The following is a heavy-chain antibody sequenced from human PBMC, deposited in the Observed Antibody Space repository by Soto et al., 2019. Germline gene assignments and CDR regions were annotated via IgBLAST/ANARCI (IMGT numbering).Heavy chain of an antibody. V-gene: IGHV1-18*01. Sequence: QVQLVQSGAEVKKPGASVKVSCKASGYTFTSYGISWVRQAPGQGLEWMGWISAYNGNTNYAQKLQGRVTMTTDTYTSTAYMELSSLRSDATAVYYCARAAITMIVVVIPENWFDPWGQGTLVTVSS. CDR2: ISAYNGNT. J-gene: IGHJ5*02. CDR3: ARAAITMIVVVIPENWFDP. CDR1: GYTFTSYG. D-gene: IGHD3-22*01.